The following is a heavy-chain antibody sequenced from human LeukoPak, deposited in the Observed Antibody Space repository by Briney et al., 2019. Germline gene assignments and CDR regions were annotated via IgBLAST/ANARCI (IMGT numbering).Heavy chain of an antibody. CDR3: ARRLELGGDYFDY. CDR1: GGSISSYY. J-gene: IGHJ4*02. CDR2: IYYSGST. D-gene: IGHD1-7*01. V-gene: IGHV4-59*08. Sequence: SETLSLTGTVYGGSISSYYWSWLRQPPGKGLEWIGYIYYSGSTNYNPSLKSRVTISVDTSKNQFSLKLSSVTAADTAVYYCARRLELGGDYFDYWGQGTLVTVSS.